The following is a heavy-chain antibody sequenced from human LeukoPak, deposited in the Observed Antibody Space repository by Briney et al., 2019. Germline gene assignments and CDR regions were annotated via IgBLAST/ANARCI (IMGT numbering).Heavy chain of an antibody. J-gene: IGHJ6*04. CDR1: GFTFSSYA. V-gene: IGHV3-23*01. CDR2: ISGSGGST. D-gene: IGHD1-1*01. CDR3: AKDRFRTTGTSSMDV. Sequence: PGGSLRLSCAASGFTFSSYAMSWVRQAPGKGLEWVPAISGSGGSTYYADSVKGRFTISRDNSKNTLYLQMNSLRAEDTAVYYCAKDRFRTTGTSSMDVWGKGTTVTVSS.